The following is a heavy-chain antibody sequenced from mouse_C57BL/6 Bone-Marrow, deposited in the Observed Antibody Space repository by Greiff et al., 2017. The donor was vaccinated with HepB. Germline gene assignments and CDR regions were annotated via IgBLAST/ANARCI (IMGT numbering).Heavy chain of an antibody. V-gene: IGHV1-5*01. CDR1: GYTFTSYW. CDR2: IYPGNSDT. J-gene: IGHJ2*01. Sequence: EVQLQQSGTVLARPGASVKMSCKTSGYTFTSYWMHWVKQRPGQGLEWIGAIYPGNSDTSYNQKFKGKAKLTAVTSASTAYMELSSLTNEDSAVYYWTGDYYGSSPHYFDYWGQGTTLTVSS. CDR3: TGDYYGSSPHYFDY. D-gene: IGHD1-1*01.